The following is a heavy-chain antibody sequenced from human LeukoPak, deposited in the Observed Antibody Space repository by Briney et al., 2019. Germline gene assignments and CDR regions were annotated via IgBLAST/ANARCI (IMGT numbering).Heavy chain of an antibody. CDR1: GFNFRSYE. Sequence: PGGSLRLSCAASGFNFRSYEMNWVRQAPGKGLEWVSYISSSGSTISYADSVKGRFTVSRDSAKNSLYLQMNSLRAEDTAVYYCARTTVTTYWGQGTLVTVSS. J-gene: IGHJ4*02. CDR2: ISSSGSTI. D-gene: IGHD4-17*01. V-gene: IGHV3-48*03. CDR3: ARTTVTTY.